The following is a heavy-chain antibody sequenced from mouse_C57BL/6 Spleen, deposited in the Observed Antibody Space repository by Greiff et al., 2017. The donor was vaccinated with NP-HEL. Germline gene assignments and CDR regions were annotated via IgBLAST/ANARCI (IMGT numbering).Heavy chain of an antibody. CDR3: ARPNWDERYFDV. Sequence: DVMLVESGGGLVKPGGSLKLSCAASGFTFSDYGMHWVRQAPEKGLEWVAYISSGSSTIYYADTVKGRFTISRDNAKNTLFLQMTSLRSEDTAMYYCARPNWDERYFDVWGTGTTVTVSS. D-gene: IGHD4-1*01. J-gene: IGHJ1*03. V-gene: IGHV5-17*01. CDR2: ISSGSSTI. CDR1: GFTFSDYG.